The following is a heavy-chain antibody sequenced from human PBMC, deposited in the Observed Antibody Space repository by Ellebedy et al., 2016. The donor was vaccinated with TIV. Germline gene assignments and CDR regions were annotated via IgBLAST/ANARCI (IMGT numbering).Heavy chain of an antibody. CDR1: GDSINGYY. CDR3: ARQGPYDFDLDY. J-gene: IGHJ4*02. CDR2: IYYIGTT. D-gene: IGHD3-3*01. Sequence: MPSETLSLTCTVSGDSINGYYWSWIRQLQGKGREYIGHIYYIGTTNYNPSLKSRVTISVDTSKNQISLKLRSLTAADTAVYFCARQGPYDFDLDYWGQGILVTVSS. V-gene: IGHV4-59*08.